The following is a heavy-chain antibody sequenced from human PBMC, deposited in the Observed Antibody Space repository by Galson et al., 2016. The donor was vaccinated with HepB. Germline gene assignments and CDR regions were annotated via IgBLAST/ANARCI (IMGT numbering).Heavy chain of an antibody. D-gene: IGHD1-26*01. V-gene: IGHV1-69*13. J-gene: IGHJ3*02. Sequence: SVKVSCKASGGTFSSDVISWVRQAPGQGLEWMGEIIPIFGSRNYAEKFQDRLTITADASTRTAYMELTRLRSEDTARYYCAGNKWTVDGCDIWGQGTLVTVS. CDR3: AGNKWTVDGCDI. CDR1: GGTFSSDV. CDR2: IIPIFGSR.